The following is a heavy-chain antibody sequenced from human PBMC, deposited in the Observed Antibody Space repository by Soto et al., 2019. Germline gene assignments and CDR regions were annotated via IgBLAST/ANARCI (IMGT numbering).Heavy chain of an antibody. D-gene: IGHD6-19*01. Sequence: EVQLVESGGGLVQPGGSLRLSCVVSGITFSNYWMTWVRQAPGKGPEWVANIKQDGSEKNYVDSVKGRFTISRDNAKNLLYLQMNSLRVEDPAIYYCAGGSGWTEDYWGQGTLVTVSS. V-gene: IGHV3-7*04. CDR2: IKQDGSEK. CDR3: AGGSGWTEDY. J-gene: IGHJ4*02. CDR1: GITFSNYW.